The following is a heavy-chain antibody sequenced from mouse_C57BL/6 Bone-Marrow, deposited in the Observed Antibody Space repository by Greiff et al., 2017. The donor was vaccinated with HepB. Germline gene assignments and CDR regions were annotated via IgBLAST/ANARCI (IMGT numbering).Heavy chain of an antibody. Sequence: EVMLVESGGGLVKPGGSLKLSCAASGFTFSDYGMHWVRQAPEKGLEWVAYISSGSSTIYYADTVKGRFTISRDNAKNTLFLQMTSLRSEDTAMYYCARLIGGFAYWGQGTLVTVSA. D-gene: IGHD3-1*01. CDR2: ISSGSSTI. CDR3: ARLIGGFAY. CDR1: GFTFSDYG. J-gene: IGHJ3*01. V-gene: IGHV5-17*01.